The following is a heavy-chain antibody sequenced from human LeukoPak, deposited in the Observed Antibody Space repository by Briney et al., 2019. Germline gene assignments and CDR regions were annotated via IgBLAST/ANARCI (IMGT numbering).Heavy chain of an antibody. CDR1: GGSISGYY. Sequence: SETLSLTCTVSGGSISGYYWSWIRQPPGKGLEWIGYIYYSGSTNYNPSLKSRVTISVDTSKNQFSLKLSSVTAADTAVYSCARDRVTATQNWFDPWGQGTLVTVSS. V-gene: IGHV4-59*01. J-gene: IGHJ5*02. CDR2: IYYSGST. CDR3: ARDRVTATQNWFDP. D-gene: IGHD2-21*02.